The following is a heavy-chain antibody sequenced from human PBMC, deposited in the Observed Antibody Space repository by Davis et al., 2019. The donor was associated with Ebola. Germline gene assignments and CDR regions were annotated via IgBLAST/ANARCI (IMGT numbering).Heavy chain of an antibody. V-gene: IGHV3-21*01. D-gene: IGHD3-16*02. CDR1: GFTFSSYS. Sequence: GGSLRLSCAASGFTFSSYSMNWVRQAPGKGLEWVSSISSSSSYIYYADSVKGRFTISRDNAKNSLYLQMNSLRAEDTAVYYCARDRAGYYDYIWGSYRYKGDGFDYWGQGTLVTVSS. CDR2: ISSSSSYI. J-gene: IGHJ4*02. CDR3: ARDRAGYYDYIWGSYRYKGDGFDY.